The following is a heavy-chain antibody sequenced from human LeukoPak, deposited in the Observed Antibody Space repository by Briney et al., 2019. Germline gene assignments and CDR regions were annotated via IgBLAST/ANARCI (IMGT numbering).Heavy chain of an antibody. CDR2: IYYSGST. V-gene: IGHV4-59*01. CDR1: GGSISSYY. D-gene: IGHD3-22*01. Sequence: PSETLSLTCTVSGGSISSYYWSWIRQPPGKGLEWIGYIYYSGSTNYNPSLKSRVTISVDTSKNQFSLKLSSVTAADTAVYYCARDQGDYYDSSGPPGRFGPWGQGTLVTVSS. CDR3: ARDQGDYYDSSGPPGRFGP. J-gene: IGHJ5*02.